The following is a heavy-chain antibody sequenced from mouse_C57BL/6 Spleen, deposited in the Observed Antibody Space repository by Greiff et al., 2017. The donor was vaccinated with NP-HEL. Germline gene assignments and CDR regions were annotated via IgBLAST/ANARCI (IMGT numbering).Heavy chain of an antibody. CDR3: ARRGLEYYFDY. V-gene: IGHV5-12*01. D-gene: IGHD2-4*01. CDR1: GFTFSDYY. CDR2: ISNGGGST. Sequence: DVMLVESGGGLVQPGGSLKLSCAASGFTFSDYYMYWVRQTPEKRLEWVAYISNGGGSTYYPDTVKGRFTISRDNAKNTLYLQMSRLKSEDTAMYYCARRGLEYYFDYWGQGTTLTVSS. J-gene: IGHJ2*01.